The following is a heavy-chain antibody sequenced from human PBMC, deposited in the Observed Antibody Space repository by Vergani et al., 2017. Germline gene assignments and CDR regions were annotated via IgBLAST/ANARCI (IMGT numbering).Heavy chain of an antibody. CDR3: ARDRSTTIVVVPAASYMDV. Sequence: QVQLVQSGAEVKKPGASVKVSCKASGYTFTSYGISWVRQAPGQGLEWMGWISAYNGNTNYAQKLQGRVTMTTDTSTSTAYMELRSLRSDDTAVYYCARDRSTTIVVVPAASYMDVWGKGTTVTVSS. CDR1: GYTFTSYG. J-gene: IGHJ6*03. CDR2: ISAYNGNT. D-gene: IGHD2-2*01. V-gene: IGHV1-18*01.